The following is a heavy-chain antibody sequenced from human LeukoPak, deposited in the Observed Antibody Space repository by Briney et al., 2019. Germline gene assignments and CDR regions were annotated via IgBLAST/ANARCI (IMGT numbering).Heavy chain of an antibody. J-gene: IGHJ6*04. CDR1: GASITTYY. Sequence: SETLSLTCTVSGASITTYYWSWIRQPPGKGLEWIGYIYYSGITNYNPSLKSRVSMSVDTSKNQFSLRLSSVTAADTAVYYCARGRISGTTWVDYWGKGTTVTVSS. D-gene: IGHD1-20*01. CDR3: ARGRISGTTWVDY. CDR2: IYYSGIT. V-gene: IGHV4-59*01.